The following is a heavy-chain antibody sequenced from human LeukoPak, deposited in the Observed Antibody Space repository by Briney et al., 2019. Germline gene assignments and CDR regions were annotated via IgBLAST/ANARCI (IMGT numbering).Heavy chain of an antibody. D-gene: IGHD3-10*01. Sequence: PGGSLRLSCAASGFTFSSYAMSWVRQAPGKWLEWVSAISGSGGSTYYADSVKGRFTISRDNSKNTLYLQMNSLRAEDTAVYYCANRRPGGSGITFDYWGQGTLVTVSS. J-gene: IGHJ4*02. CDR2: ISGSGGST. CDR1: GFTFSSYA. V-gene: IGHV3-23*01. CDR3: ANRRPGGSGITFDY.